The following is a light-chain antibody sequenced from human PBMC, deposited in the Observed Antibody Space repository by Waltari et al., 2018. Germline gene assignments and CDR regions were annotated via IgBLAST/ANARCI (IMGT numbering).Light chain of an antibody. CDR1: QSIGDW. CDR3: QYYYLYSRG. J-gene: IGKJ2*03. CDR2: RAS. V-gene: IGKV1-5*03. Sequence: DIQITQSPSTLSAPVGDIFPIPCRASQSIGDWMAWYQQEPGKAPKLLIYRASTLQSGVPSRFSGSGSGTEFTLTISSLQPDDFGSYYCQYYYLYSRGFGQGTKVEIK.